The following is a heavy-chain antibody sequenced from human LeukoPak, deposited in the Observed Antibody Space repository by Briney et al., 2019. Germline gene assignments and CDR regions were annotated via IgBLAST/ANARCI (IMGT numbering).Heavy chain of an antibody. J-gene: IGHJ4*02. Sequence: GGSLRLSCAASGFTFNNAWMSWVRQAPGKGLEWVGRFKSKTDGGTTDYAAPVKGRFTISGDGSKDTLYLQMNSLKTEDSAVYYCTTNPYGDLDYWGQGTLVTVSS. CDR2: FKSKTDGGTT. CDR3: TTNPYGDLDY. D-gene: IGHD4-17*01. CDR1: GFTFNNAW. V-gene: IGHV3-15*01.